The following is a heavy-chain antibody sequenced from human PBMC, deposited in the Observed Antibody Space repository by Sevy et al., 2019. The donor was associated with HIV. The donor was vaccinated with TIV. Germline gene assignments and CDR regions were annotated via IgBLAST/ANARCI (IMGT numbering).Heavy chain of an antibody. CDR2: ISGSGGSGDKT. D-gene: IGHD3-22*01. CDR3: ARKYDSSGYFDY. Sequence: GGSLRLSCAASGFSFSSYDMHWVRQAPGMGLEWVSGISGSGGSGDKTNYADSVKGRFTISRDDSKNSLYLQLNSLRAEDTAIYYCARKYDSSGYFDYWGQGTLVTVSS. CDR1: GFSFSSYD. J-gene: IGHJ4*02. V-gene: IGHV3-23*01.